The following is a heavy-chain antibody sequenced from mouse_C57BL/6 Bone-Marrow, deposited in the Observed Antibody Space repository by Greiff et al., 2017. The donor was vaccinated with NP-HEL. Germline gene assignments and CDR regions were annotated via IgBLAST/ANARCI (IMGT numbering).Heavy chain of an antibody. CDR1: GYTFTDYY. V-gene: IGHV1-19*01. J-gene: IGHJ2*01. D-gene: IGHD1-1*01. CDR3: ARDSTVVFDY. CDR2: INPYNGGT. Sequence: EVKLVESGPVLVKPGASVKMSCKASGYTFTDYYMNWVKQSHGKSLEWIGVINPYNGGTSYNQKFKGKATLTVDKSSSTAYMELNSLTSEDSAVYYCARDSTVVFDYWGQGTTLTVSS.